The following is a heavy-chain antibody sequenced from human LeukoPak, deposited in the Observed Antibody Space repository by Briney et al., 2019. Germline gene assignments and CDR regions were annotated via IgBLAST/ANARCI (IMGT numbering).Heavy chain of an antibody. V-gene: IGHV1-2*06. CDR3: ARAGVNYYDSSGYGY. D-gene: IGHD3-22*01. CDR2: INPNSGGT. Sequence: ASVKVSCKASGYTFTGYNMLGVRQAPGQGVKWMRRINPNSGGTNSAQKFQGRVTMTRDTTISTAYMELSSLSSDDTAVYYCARAGVNYYDSSGYGYWGQGTLVTVSS. CDR1: GYTFTGYN. J-gene: IGHJ4*02.